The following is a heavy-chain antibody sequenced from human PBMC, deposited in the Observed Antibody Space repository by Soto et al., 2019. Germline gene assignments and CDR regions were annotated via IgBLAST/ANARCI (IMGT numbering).Heavy chain of an antibody. CDR2: IYHSGST. Sequence: QVQLQESGPGLVKPSGTLSLTCAVSSGSISSSNWWSWVRQPPGKGLEWIGEIYHSGSTNYNPSLKSRVTISVDKSKNQFSLKLSSVTAADTAVYYCAREIYGYCSGGSCPPGYWGQGTLVTVSS. D-gene: IGHD2-15*01. CDR1: SGSISSSNW. V-gene: IGHV4-4*02. CDR3: AREIYGYCSGGSCPPGY. J-gene: IGHJ4*02.